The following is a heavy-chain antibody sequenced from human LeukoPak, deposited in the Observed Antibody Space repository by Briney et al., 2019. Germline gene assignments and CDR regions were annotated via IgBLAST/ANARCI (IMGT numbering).Heavy chain of an antibody. CDR2: INHSGST. J-gene: IGHJ6*03. CDR1: GGSITRFY. Sequence: PSETLSLTCTVSGGSITRFYWSWIRQPPGKGLEWIGEINHSGSTNYNPSLKSRVTISVDTSKNQFSLKLSSVTAADTAVYYCARGNTRKVYYYYYYMDVWGKGTTVTVSS. V-gene: IGHV4-34*01. D-gene: IGHD1-14*01. CDR3: ARGNTRKVYYYYYYMDV.